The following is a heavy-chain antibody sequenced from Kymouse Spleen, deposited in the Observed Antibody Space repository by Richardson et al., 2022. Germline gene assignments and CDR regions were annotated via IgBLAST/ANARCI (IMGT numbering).Heavy chain of an antibody. D-gene: IGHD2-2*02. Sequence: QLQLQESGPGLVKPSETLSLTCTVSGGSISSSSYYWGWIRQPPGKGLEWIGSIYYSGSTYYNPSLKSRVTISVDTSKNQFSLKLSSVTAADTAVYYCARIVPGGLFDYWGQGTLVTVSS. V-gene: IGHV4-39*01. CDR3: ARIVPGGLFDY. CDR2: IYYSGST. CDR1: GGSISSSSYY. J-gene: IGHJ4*02.